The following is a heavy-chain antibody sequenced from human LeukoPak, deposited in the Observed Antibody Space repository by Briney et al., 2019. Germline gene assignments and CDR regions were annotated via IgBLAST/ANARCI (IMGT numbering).Heavy chain of an antibody. Sequence: PGGSLRLSCEVSGFKFRSYGMHWVRQTPGKGLEWVAFIRYDGLNTDYADSVKGRFTISRDNSKNTLSLQMSSLTAEDTAVYYCVYDRGDRIWGQGTMVTVSS. CDR3: VYDRGDRI. V-gene: IGHV3-30*02. J-gene: IGHJ3*01. CDR2: IRYDGLNT. D-gene: IGHD3-22*01. CDR1: GFKFRSYG.